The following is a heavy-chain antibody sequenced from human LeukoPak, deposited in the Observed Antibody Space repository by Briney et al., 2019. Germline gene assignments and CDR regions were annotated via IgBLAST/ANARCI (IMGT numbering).Heavy chain of an antibody. CDR3: AKAVGHGWGAPGSFDL. CDR2: ISWNSGSI. Sequence: PGGSLRLSCAASGFTFDDYAMHWVRQAPGKGLEWVSGISWNSGSIGYADSVKGRFTISRDNAKNSLYLQMNSLRAEDMALYYCAKAVGHGWGAPGSFDLWGRGTLVTVSS. CDR1: GFTFDDYA. D-gene: IGHD3-16*01. V-gene: IGHV3-9*03. J-gene: IGHJ2*01.